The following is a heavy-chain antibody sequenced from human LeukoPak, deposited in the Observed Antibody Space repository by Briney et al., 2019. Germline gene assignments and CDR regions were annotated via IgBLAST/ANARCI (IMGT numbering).Heavy chain of an antibody. J-gene: IGHJ5*02. CDR2: MNPNSSNT. CDR3: ARDILSGDTLTFYDYVWGSYRKRTSWFDP. D-gene: IGHD3-16*02. Sequence: VASVKVSCKASGYTFTSYDINWVRQATGQGLEWMGWMNPNSSNTGYAQKFQGRVTMTRNTSISTAYMELSSLRSEDTAVYYCARDILSGDTLTFYDYVWGSYRKRTSWFDPWGQGTLVTVSS. CDR1: GYTFTSYD. V-gene: IGHV1-8*01.